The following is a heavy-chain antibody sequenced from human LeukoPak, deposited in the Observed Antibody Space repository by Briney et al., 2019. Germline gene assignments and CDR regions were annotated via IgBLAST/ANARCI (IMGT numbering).Heavy chain of an antibody. D-gene: IGHD3-10*01. CDR2: ISGSGDST. CDR1: GFTFSSYA. V-gene: IGHV3-23*01. J-gene: IGHJ4*02. CDR3: ARGGYYGSIDY. Sequence: GGSLRLSCAASGFTFSSYAMSWVRQAPGKGLEWVSSISGSGDSTYYTDSVKGRFTISRDNSKNTLYLQMNSLRAEDTAVYYCARGGYYGSIDYWGQGTLVTVSS.